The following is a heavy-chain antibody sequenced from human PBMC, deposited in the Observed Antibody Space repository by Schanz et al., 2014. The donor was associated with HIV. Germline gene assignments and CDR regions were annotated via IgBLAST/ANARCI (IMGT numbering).Heavy chain of an antibody. CDR1: GFTFITYG. CDR3: ARAGAHWTSCFDY. V-gene: IGHV3-30*03. Sequence: QVQLVESGGCVVQPGRSLRLSCAASGFTFITYGMHWVRQAPGKGLEWVAGISYDGSNKYYADSVKGRFTISRDSFNNTLYLHMSSLRDEDTAVYYCARAGAHWTSCFDYWGQGTLVTVSS. J-gene: IGHJ4*02. CDR2: ISYDGSNK. D-gene: IGHD1-1*01.